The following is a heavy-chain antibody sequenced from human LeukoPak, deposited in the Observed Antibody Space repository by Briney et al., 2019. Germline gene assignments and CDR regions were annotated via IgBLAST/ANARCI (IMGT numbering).Heavy chain of an antibody. D-gene: IGHD2-15*01. CDR2: TGPDGKKT. V-gene: IGHV3-33*01. Sequence: GGSLRLSCAASGFTFSRYGMHWVRQAPGKGLEWVAFTGPDGKKTFYGDSLNGRFTISRDNFEDTVFLQMNTMRAEDTAVYYCARQMVEGQQNYYMDVWGNGTTVTVSS. CDR1: GFTFSRYG. J-gene: IGHJ6*03. CDR3: ARQMVEGQQNYYMDV.